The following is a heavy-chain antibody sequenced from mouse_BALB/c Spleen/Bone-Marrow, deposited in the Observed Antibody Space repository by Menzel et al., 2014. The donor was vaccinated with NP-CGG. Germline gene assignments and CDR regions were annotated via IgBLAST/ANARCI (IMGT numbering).Heavy chain of an antibody. CDR3: ARDSITTVVATDY. Sequence: LMESGAELVKPGASVKLSCKASGYTFTSYWMHWVKQRPGQGLEWIGEIDPSDSYTNYNQKFKGKATLTVDKSSSTAYMQLSSLTSEDSAVYYCARDSITTVVATDYWGQGTTLTVSS. CDR1: GYTFTSYW. D-gene: IGHD1-1*01. V-gene: IGHV1-69*02. CDR2: IDPSDSYT. J-gene: IGHJ2*01.